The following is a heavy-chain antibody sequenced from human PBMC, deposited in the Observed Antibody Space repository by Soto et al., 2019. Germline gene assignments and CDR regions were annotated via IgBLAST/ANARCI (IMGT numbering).Heavy chain of an antibody. CDR1: GGSFSGYY. D-gene: IGHD2-2*01. J-gene: IGHJ5*02. Sequence: QVQLQQWGAGLLKPSETLSLPCAVYGGSFSGYYWSWLRQPPGQGLEWIGDINHSGSTNYNPSLKSRVTRSEDTSKNQVSRKRSAATAADTAVDYGARGTVVGPAAMENWFDPWGQGTLVTVSS. V-gene: IGHV4-34*01. CDR2: INHSGST. CDR3: ARGTVVGPAAMENWFDP.